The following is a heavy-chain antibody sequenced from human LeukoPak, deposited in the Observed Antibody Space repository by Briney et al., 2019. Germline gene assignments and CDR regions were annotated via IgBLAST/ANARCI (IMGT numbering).Heavy chain of an antibody. D-gene: IGHD6-6*01. CDR2: LQNDGTFT. Sequence: GGSLRLSCAASGFSFINHGMHWVRQTPGKGLEWVAFLQNDGTFTYYVDSVRGRFSISRDTSKNTLYLQMDSLKPEDTAIYYCVKDNPVLHYWGQGTLVTVFS. CDR1: GFSFINHG. CDR3: VKDNPVLHY. J-gene: IGHJ4*02. V-gene: IGHV3-30*02.